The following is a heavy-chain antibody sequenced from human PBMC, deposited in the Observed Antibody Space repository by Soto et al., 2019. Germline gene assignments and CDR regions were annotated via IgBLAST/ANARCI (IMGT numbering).Heavy chain of an antibody. J-gene: IGHJ4*02. Sequence: GGSLRLSCAASGFTFSSYEMNWVRQAPGKGLEWVSYISSSGSTIYYADSVKGRFTISRDNAKNSLYLQMNSLRAEDTAFYYCARKGITGTTAYWGQGTLVTVSS. CDR2: ISSSGSTI. D-gene: IGHD1-20*01. CDR3: ARKGITGTTAY. V-gene: IGHV3-48*03. CDR1: GFTFSSYE.